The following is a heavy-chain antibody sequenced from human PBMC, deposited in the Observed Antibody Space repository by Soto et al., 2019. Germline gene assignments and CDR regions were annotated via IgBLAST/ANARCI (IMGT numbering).Heavy chain of an antibody. D-gene: IGHD3-9*01. CDR2: IKQDGSEK. J-gene: IGHJ6*02. CDR3: ARDQGYDILTGYLSGMDV. Sequence: EVQLVESGGGLVQPGGPLRLSCAASGFTFSSYWRSWVGQAQGKGREWVAKIKQDGSEKYYVDSVKGRFTISRDNAKNSLYLQMNSLRAEDTAVYYCARDQGYDILTGYLSGMDVWGQGTTVTVSS. V-gene: IGHV3-7*01. CDR1: GFTFSSYW.